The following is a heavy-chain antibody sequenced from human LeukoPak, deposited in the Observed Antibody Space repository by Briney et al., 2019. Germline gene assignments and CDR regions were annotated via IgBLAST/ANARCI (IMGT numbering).Heavy chain of an antibody. J-gene: IGHJ5*02. D-gene: IGHD3-10*01. V-gene: IGHV3-9*01. CDR1: GFTLDDYA. Sequence: PGGSLRLSCAASGFTLDDYAMYWVRQAPGKGLEWVAGISWNGVDKGYADSVKGRFTIARDNAKNSLYLQMNSLRTEDTALYFCTKGHGGSKSYSESWGQGTLVTVSS. CDR3: TKGHGGSKSYSES. CDR2: ISWNGVDK.